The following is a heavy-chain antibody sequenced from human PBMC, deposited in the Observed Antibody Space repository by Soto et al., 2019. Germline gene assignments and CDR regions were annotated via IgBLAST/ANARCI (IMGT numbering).Heavy chain of an antibody. CDR1: GFTFSSND. CDR3: ATRPLLPGAP. Sequence: EVQLVESGGGLIQPGGSLRLSCAASGFTFSSNDMNWVRQAPGKGLEWVSLIYSGGSTYYADSVKGRFTISRDNSKTTLYLQMSRLTAVDTAVYYCATRPLLPGAPWGQGTMVTVSS. D-gene: IGHD3-22*01. J-gene: IGHJ3*01. CDR2: IYSGGST. V-gene: IGHV3-53*01.